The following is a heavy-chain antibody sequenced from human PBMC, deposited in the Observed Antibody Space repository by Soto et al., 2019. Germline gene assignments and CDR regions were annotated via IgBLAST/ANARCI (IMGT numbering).Heavy chain of an antibody. D-gene: IGHD5-18*01. CDR3: ARVLYRNVIHA. CDR2: IDPRNGGT. Sequence: GASVKVTFKASGYIFSDYYIHWVRQAPGQGLEWMGWIDPRNGGTKYAQKFQDRLTMTTDTSTSTAFLELRRLRLDDTAVFFCARVLYRNVIHAWGQGTLVTVSS. CDR1: GYIFSDYY. J-gene: IGHJ4*02. V-gene: IGHV1-2*02.